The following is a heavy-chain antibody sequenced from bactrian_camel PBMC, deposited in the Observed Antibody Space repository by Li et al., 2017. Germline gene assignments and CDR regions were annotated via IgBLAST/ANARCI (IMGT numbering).Heavy chain of an antibody. CDR1: GYDYDPNY. D-gene: IGHD2*01. V-gene: IGHV3S53*01. CDR3: AARIAVSTATCLNSRTRDFDD. CDR2: IDADGST. Sequence: HVQLVESGGGSVQAGGSLRLSCAASGYDYDPNYMVIAWFRQGLGIEREGVAVIDADGSTAHPDSVKGRFTISKDNAKNTLNLQMNSLNPEDTAMYYCAARIAVSTATCLNSRTRDFDDWGQGTQVTVS. J-gene: IGHJ4*01.